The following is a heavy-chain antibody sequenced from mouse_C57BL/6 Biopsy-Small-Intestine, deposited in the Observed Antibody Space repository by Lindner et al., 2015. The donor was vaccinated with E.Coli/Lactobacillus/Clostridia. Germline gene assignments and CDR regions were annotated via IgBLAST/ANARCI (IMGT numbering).Heavy chain of an antibody. J-gene: IGHJ4*01. CDR3: ARTMPGYNSGWYMNCFDP. D-gene: IGHD1-1*02. CDR1: GGTFSTFA. CDR2: IIPLFDTA. V-gene: IGHV1-69*02. Sequence: SVKVSCKASGGTFSTFAISWVRQAPGQGLEWMGGIIPLFDTANYAQKFQGRVTITADRSTSTAYMELSSLRSEDTAVYYCARTMPGYNSGWYMNCFDPWGQGTLVTVSS.